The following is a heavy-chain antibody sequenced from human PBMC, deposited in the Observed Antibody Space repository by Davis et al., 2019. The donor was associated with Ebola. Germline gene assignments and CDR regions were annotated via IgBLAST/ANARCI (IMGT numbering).Heavy chain of an antibody. J-gene: IGHJ4*02. CDR2: IYYSGST. Sequence: WVRQAPGKGLEWIGSIYYSGSTYYNPSLKSRVTISVDTSKNQFSLKLSSVTAADTAVYYCARDRENYYGSAFMYWGQGTLVTVSS. CDR3: ARDRENYYGSAFMY. D-gene: IGHD3-10*01. V-gene: IGHV4-39*02.